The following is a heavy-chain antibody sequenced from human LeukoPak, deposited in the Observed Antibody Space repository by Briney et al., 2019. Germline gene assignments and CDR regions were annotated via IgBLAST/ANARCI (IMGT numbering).Heavy chain of an antibody. CDR2: IYYSGST. V-gene: IGHV4-31*03. CDR1: GGAISSGGYC. Sequence: PSETLSLTCTVSGGAISSGGYCWSWIRQHPGKGLEWIGYIYYSGSTYYNPSLKSRVTISVDTSKNQFSLKLSSVTAADTAVYYCARVARVTAIPRFDYWGQGTLVTVSS. J-gene: IGHJ4*02. CDR3: ARVARVTAIPRFDY. D-gene: IGHD2-21*02.